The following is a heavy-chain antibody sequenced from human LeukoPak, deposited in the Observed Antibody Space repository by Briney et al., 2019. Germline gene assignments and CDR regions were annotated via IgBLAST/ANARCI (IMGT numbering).Heavy chain of an antibody. D-gene: IGHD3-22*01. Sequence: PSETLSLTCTVSGGSISSYYWSWIRQPAGKGLEWIGRIYTSGSTNYNPSLKSRVTMSVDTSKNQFSLKLSSVTAADTAVYYCAREEYYDSIALAYYYMDVWGKGTTVTISS. CDR1: GGSISSYY. CDR3: AREEYYDSIALAYYYMDV. J-gene: IGHJ6*03. V-gene: IGHV4-4*07. CDR2: IYTSGST.